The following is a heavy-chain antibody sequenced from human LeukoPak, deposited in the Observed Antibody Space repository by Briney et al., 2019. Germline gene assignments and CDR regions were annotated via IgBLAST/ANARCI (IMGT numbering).Heavy chain of an antibody. D-gene: IGHD3-22*01. CDR2: IYYSGSP. CDR3: ARESSGYFDAFDI. J-gene: IGHJ3*02. CDR1: GGSISSSSYY. V-gene: IGHV4-39*01. Sequence: SETLSLTCAVSGGSISSSSYYWGWIRQPPGKGLEWIGTIYYSGSPYYNPFLKSRVTISVDMSKNQFSLKLSSVTATDTAVYYCARESSGYFDAFDIWGQGTMVTVSS.